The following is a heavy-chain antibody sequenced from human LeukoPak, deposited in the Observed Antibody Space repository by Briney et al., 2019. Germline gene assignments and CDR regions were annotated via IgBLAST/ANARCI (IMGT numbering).Heavy chain of an antibody. J-gene: IGHJ5*02. Sequence: SETLSLTCTVSGGSISSYYWSWIRQPPGKGLEWIGYIYYSGSTNYNPSLKSRVTISLDTSKNQFSLNLSSVTAAHTAVYYCARARRNWFDPWGQGTLVTVSS. CDR3: ARARRNWFDP. CDR2: IYYSGST. CDR1: GGSISSYY. V-gene: IGHV4-59*01.